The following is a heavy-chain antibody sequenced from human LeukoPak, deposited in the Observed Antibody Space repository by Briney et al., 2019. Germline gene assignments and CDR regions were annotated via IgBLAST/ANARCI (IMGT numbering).Heavy chain of an antibody. V-gene: IGHV3-30*18. CDR3: AKGEGGSSSWYDFYDYGMDV. Sequence: PGPSPRLSCAASGFTFNNFAMHWVRQAPGKGLEWVAVISIDGAKTYSADSVKGRFTISRDNSKKTLYLKMNTVRAEDTAVYYCAKGEGGSSSWYDFYDYGMDVWGKGTTVTVSS. J-gene: IGHJ6*04. CDR1: GFTFNNFA. CDR2: ISIDGAKT. D-gene: IGHD2-2*01.